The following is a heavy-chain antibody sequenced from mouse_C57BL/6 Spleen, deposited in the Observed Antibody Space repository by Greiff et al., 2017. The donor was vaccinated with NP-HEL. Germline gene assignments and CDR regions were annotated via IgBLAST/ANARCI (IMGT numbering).Heavy chain of an antibody. D-gene: IGHD2-4*01. V-gene: IGHV5-17*01. CDR1: GFTFSDYG. CDR2: ISSGSSTI. CDR3: AKVDYGGGFAY. Sequence: EVKVVESGGGLVKPGGSLKLSCAASGFTFSDYGMHWVRQAPEKGLEWVAYISSGSSTIYYADTVKGRFTISRDNAKNTLFLQMTSLRSEDTAMFYCAKVDYGGGFAYWGQGTLVTVAA. J-gene: IGHJ3*01.